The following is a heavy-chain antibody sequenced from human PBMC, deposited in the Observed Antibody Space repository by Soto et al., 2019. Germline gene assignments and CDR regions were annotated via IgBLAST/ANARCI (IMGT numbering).Heavy chain of an antibody. CDR2: ISGSGGST. Sequence: EVQLLESGGGLVQPGGSLRLSCAASGFTFSSYAMSWVRQAPGKGLEWVSAISGSGGSTYYADSVKGRFTISRDNSKNTLYLQMNSLRAEDTAVYYCANTPRPNNPIYSYCGGDCPPYYYYYGMDVW. J-gene: IGHJ6*01. D-gene: IGHD2-21*02. V-gene: IGHV3-23*01. CDR3: ANTPRPNNPIYSYCGGDCPPYYYYYGMDV. CDR1: GFTFSSYA.